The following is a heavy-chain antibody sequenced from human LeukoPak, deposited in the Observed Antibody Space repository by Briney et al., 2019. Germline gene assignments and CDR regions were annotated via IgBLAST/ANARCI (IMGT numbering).Heavy chain of an antibody. J-gene: IGHJ6*03. CDR3: ARGRGRVTIFGVVINPNHMDV. Sequence: PSETLSLPCAVYGGSFSGYYWSWIRQPPGKGLEWIGEINHSGSTNYNPSLKSRVTISVDTSKNQFSLKLSSVTAADTAVYYCARGRGRVTIFGVVINPNHMDVWGKGTTVIISS. CDR1: GGSFSGYY. CDR2: INHSGST. V-gene: IGHV4-34*01. D-gene: IGHD3-3*01.